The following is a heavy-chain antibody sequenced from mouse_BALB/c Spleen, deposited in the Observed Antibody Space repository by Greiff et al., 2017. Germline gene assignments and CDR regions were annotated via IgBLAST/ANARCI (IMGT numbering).Heavy chain of an antibody. V-gene: IGHV1S29*02. CDR1: GYTFTDYN. J-gene: IGHJ4*01. CDR3: ARDYGSLYYYAMDY. Sequence: VQLQQPGPELVKPGASVKISCKASGYTFTDYNMHWVKQSHGKSLEWIGYIYPYNGGTGYNQKFKSKATLTVDNSSSTAYMELRSLTSEDSAVYYCARDYGSLYYYAMDYWGQGTSVTVSS. D-gene: IGHD1-1*01. CDR2: IYPYNGGT.